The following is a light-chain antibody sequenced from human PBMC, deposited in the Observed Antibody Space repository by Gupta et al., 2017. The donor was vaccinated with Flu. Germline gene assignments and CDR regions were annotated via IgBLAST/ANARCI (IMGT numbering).Light chain of an antibody. CDR3: QQRSKRPPGLT. CDR1: QSVGGY. CDR2: DAS. V-gene: IGKV3-11*01. Sequence: VLIQSPATLSLSPGETATLSCRASQSVGGYLVWYQQKPGQAPRLLMYDASNRATGVPPRFSGSGSGTDFTLTISNLEPEDVAVYYCQQRSKRPPGLTFGPGTRVNI. J-gene: IGKJ3*01.